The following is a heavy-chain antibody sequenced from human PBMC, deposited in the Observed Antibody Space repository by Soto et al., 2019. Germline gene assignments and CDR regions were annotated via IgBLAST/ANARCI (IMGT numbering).Heavy chain of an antibody. V-gene: IGHV3-33*01. CDR3: ARDLRGRGPSGYCSSTSCYDYYYYGMDV. D-gene: IGHD2-2*01. CDR2: IWYDGSNK. Sequence: GGSLRLSCAASGFTFSSYGMHWVRQAPGKGLEWVAVIWYDGSNKYYADSVKGRFTISRDNSKNTLYLQMNSLRAEDTAVYYCARDLRGRGPSGYCSSTSCYDYYYYGMDVWGQGTTVTVSS. CDR1: GFTFSSYG. J-gene: IGHJ6*02.